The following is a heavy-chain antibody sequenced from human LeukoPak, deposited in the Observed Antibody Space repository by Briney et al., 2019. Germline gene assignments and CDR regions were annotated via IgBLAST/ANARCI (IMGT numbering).Heavy chain of an antibody. Sequence: GGALRLSCSASGFTFSSYAMHWVRQTPGKGLEHVSTISSTGDSTYYADSMKGRFTISGDNSKDTLILQMSSLRAEDTAVYYCVKDRGSSGWFDSWGQGTLVTVSS. CDR1: GFTFSSYA. CDR3: VKDRGSSGWFDS. D-gene: IGHD3-22*01. J-gene: IGHJ5*02. V-gene: IGHV3-64D*09. CDR2: ISSTGDST.